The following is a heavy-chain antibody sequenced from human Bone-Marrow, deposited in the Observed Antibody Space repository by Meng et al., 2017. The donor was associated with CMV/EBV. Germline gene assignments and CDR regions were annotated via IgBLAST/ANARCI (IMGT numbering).Heavy chain of an antibody. CDR1: GFTFSGYW. D-gene: IGHD6-13*01. CDR3: ARDDIAAAGMGYKYNYEMAV. Sequence: GGSLRLSCAASGFTFSGYWMSWVRQAPGKGLEWVANIKQDGSEKYYVDSVKGRFTISRDNAKNSLYLQMNSLRAEDTAVYYCARDDIAAAGMGYKYNYEMAVWGQGTMVTVSS. CDR2: IKQDGSEK. V-gene: IGHV3-7*01. J-gene: IGHJ6*01.